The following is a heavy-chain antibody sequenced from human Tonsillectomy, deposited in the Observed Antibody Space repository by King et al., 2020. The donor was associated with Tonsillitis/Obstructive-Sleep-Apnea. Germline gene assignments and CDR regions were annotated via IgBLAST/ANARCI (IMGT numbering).Heavy chain of an antibody. CDR1: GFTFSSYE. CDR3: TPYDYVWGSYLGY. CDR2: ISSSGSTI. J-gene: IGHJ4*02. D-gene: IGHD3-16*02. V-gene: IGHV3-48*03. Sequence: VQLVESGGGLVQPGGSLRLSCAASGFTFSSYEMNWVRQAPGKGLEWVSYISSSGSTIYYADSVKGRFTISRDNAKNSLYLQMNSLRAEDTAVYYCTPYDYVWGSYLGYWGQGTLVTVSS.